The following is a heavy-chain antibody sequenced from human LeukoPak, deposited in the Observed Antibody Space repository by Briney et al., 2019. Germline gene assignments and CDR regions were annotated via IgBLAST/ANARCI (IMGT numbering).Heavy chain of an antibody. V-gene: IGHV3-23*01. J-gene: IGHJ4*01. Sequence: GGSLRLSGAASGFSFSSYAMSWVPQPPGMGLEGVSRISSSGDTTYSADSVKGRFTIHRDNSKNTLFLQMSSLRADDTAVYYCAKINPHHSDSSGRRVHIDYWGPGILVTVSS. D-gene: IGHD3-22*01. CDR3: AKINPHHSDSSGRRVHIDY. CDR2: ISSSGDTT. CDR1: GFSFSSYA.